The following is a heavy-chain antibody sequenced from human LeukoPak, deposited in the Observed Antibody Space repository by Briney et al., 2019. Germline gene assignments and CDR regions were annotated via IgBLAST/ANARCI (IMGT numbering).Heavy chain of an antibody. J-gene: IGHJ4*02. CDR1: GGSFSGYY. Sequence: PSETLSLTCAVHGGSFSGYYWSWIRQPPGKGLEWIGEINHSGSTNYNPSLKSRVTISVDTSKNQFSLKLSSVTAADTAVYYCIIAVAGKDYWGQGTLVTVSS. CDR3: IIAVAGKDY. CDR2: INHSGST. V-gene: IGHV4-34*01. D-gene: IGHD6-19*01.